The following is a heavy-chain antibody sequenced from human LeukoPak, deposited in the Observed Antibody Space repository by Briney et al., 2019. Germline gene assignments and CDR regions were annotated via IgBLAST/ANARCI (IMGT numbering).Heavy chain of an antibody. CDR1: GYTFTSYD. Sequence: ASVKVSCKASGYTFTSYDINWVRQAIEQGLEWMGWMNPNSGNTGYAQKFQGRVTMTRNTSISTAYMELSSLRSEDTAVYYCARGPDSSSSRWWWFDPWGQGTLVTVSS. CDR2: MNPNSGNT. J-gene: IGHJ5*02. D-gene: IGHD6-6*01. V-gene: IGHV1-8*01. CDR3: ARGPDSSSSRWWWFDP.